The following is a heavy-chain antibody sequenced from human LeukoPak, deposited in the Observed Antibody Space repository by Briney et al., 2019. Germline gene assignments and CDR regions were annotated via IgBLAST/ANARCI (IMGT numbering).Heavy chain of an antibody. CDR1: GGSISSSSYY. V-gene: IGHV4-39*01. CDR2: IYYSGST. Sequence: PSETLSLTCTVSGGSISSSSYYWGWIRQPPGRGLEWIGSIYYSGSTYYNPSLKSRVTISVDTSKNQFSLKLSSVTAADTAVYYCARGPFAGATTPRTRFGFDYWGQGTLVTVSS. D-gene: IGHD1-26*01. J-gene: IGHJ4*02. CDR3: ARGPFAGATTPRTRFGFDY.